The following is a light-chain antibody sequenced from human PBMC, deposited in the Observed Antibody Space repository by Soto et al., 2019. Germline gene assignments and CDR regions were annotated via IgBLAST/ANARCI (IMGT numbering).Light chain of an antibody. V-gene: IGLV2-14*01. CDR3: SLYTSRSTFV. Sequence: QSVLTQPASVSGSPGQSITISCTGTSSDIGDYTHVSWYQQHPGKAPKLIIYEVSNRPSGVSDRFSGSKSGNTASLTISGLQAEDEADYYCSLYTSRSTFVFGTGTKLTVL. CDR1: SSDIGDYTH. J-gene: IGLJ1*01. CDR2: EVS.